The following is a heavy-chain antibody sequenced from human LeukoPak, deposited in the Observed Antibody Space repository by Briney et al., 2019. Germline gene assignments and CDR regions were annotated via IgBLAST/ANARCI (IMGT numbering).Heavy chain of an antibody. CDR3: TRGGVDY. Sequence: QPGGSLRLSSAASEFTFSSYWMHWVRQAPGKGLVWVSRINSDGSITTYADSVKGRFTISRDNAKNTLYLQMNSLRAEDTAMYYCTRGGVDYWGQGTLVTVSS. D-gene: IGHD3-10*01. J-gene: IGHJ4*02. CDR2: INSDGSIT. CDR1: EFTFSSYW. V-gene: IGHV3-74*01.